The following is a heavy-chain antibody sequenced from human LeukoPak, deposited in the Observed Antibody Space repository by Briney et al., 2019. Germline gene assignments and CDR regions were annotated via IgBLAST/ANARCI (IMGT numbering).Heavy chain of an antibody. V-gene: IGHV3-23*01. CDR3: AKWGDYDVLTGYYVCDY. D-gene: IGHD3-9*01. CDR2: ITGGGTGI. Sequence: GGSLRLSCAASGFTFTNYAMSWVRQAPGKGLEWVSSITGGGTGIYYADSMKSRFTISRDNSKNTLYLQINSLRDEDTAVYYCAKWGDYDVLTGYYVCDYWGQGTLVTVS. CDR1: GFTFTNYA. J-gene: IGHJ4*02.